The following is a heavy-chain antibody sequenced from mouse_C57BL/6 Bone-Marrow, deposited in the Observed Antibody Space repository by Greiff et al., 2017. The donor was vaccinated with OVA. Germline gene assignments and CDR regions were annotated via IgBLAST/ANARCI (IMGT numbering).Heavy chain of an antibody. CDR3: TTYYYGSAMDY. CDR1: GFNIKDDY. V-gene: IGHV14-4*01. Sequence: VHVKQSGAELVRPGASVKLSCTASGFNIKDDYMHWVKQRPEQGLEWIGWIDPENGDTEYASKFQGKATITADTSSNTAYLQLSSLTSEDTAVYYCTTYYYGSAMDYWGQGTSVTVSS. CDR2: IDPENGDT. D-gene: IGHD1-1*01. J-gene: IGHJ4*01.